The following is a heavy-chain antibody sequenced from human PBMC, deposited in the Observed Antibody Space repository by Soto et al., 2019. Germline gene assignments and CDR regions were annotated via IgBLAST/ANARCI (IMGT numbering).Heavy chain of an antibody. CDR2: FDPEDGET. Sequence: ASGEVSCKVSGYTLTELSMHWVRQAPGKGLEWMGGFDPEDGETIYAQKFQGRVTMTEDTSTDTAYMELSSLRSDDTAVYYCARDGPSSSWYTGDAFDIWGQGTMVTVSS. D-gene: IGHD6-13*01. CDR1: GYTLTELS. CDR3: ARDGPSSSWYTGDAFDI. J-gene: IGHJ3*02. V-gene: IGHV1-24*01.